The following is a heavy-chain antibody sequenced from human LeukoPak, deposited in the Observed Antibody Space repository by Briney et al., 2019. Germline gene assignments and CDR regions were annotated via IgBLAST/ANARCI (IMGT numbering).Heavy chain of an antibody. V-gene: IGHV3-66*01. CDR1: EFSAGSNY. J-gene: IGHJ6*03. Sequence: GWSLILSCAASEFSAGSNYMTWFRQAPGKGLEWVSLIYSGGSTYYADSVKGRFTISRDNSENTLYLQMNSLRAEDTAVYYCAKVARLRSGFYYYYYMDVWGKGTTVTISS. CDR3: AKVARLRSGFYYYYYMDV. CDR2: IYSGGST. D-gene: IGHD5-12*01.